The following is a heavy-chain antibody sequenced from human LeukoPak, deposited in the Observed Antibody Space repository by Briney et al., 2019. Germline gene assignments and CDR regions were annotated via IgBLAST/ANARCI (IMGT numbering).Heavy chain of an antibody. J-gene: IGHJ4*02. CDR3: AREMVAGTFDS. Sequence: PGGSLRLSCVVSGFSVNDYYMSWIRQAPGKGLEWISGIGGSESIVSYGGSVRGRFTVSRDFAMNSLFLQLNSLSADDTAVYYCAREMVAGTFDSWGQGTLVTVSS. CDR2: IGGSESIV. V-gene: IGHV3-11*01. D-gene: IGHD1-7*01. CDR1: GFSVNDYY.